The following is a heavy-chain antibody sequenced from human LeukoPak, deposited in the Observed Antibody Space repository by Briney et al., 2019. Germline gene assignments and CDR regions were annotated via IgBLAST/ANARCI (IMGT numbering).Heavy chain of an antibody. CDR1: GFTFSSYG. V-gene: IGHV3-30*19. CDR2: IWYDGSNK. D-gene: IGHD3-10*01. J-gene: IGHJ3*02. CDR3: ARDFGTMVRGSEAFDI. Sequence: TGGSLRLSCAASGFTFSSYGMHWVRQAPGKGLEWVAVIWYDGSNKYYADSVKGRFTISRDNSKNTLYLQMNSLRAEDTAVYYCARDFGTMVRGSEAFDIWGQGTMVTVSS.